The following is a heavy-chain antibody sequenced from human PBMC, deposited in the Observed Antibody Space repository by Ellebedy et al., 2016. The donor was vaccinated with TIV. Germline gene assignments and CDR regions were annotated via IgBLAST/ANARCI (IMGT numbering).Heavy chain of an antibody. CDR1: GAIGFSSSW. D-gene: IGHD3-9*01. V-gene: IGHV3-7*03. J-gene: IGHJ6*02. Sequence: GESLKISCVAFGAIGFSSSWMGWVRQAPGKGLEWVADIRQDGSERLYVDSVKGRFTISRDNAKKSVYLEMNDLRAEDTAVYYCARDPDYEILSGYSGLYGMDVWGQGTTVTVSS. CDR2: IRQDGSER. CDR3: ARDPDYEILSGYSGLYGMDV.